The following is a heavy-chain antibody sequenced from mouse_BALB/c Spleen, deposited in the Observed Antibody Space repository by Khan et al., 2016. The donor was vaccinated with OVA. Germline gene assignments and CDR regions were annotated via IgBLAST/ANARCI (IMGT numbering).Heavy chain of an antibody. CDR1: GFTFSSFG. Sequence: EVELVESGGGLVQPGGSRKLACAASGFTFSSFGMHWVRQAPEKGLEWVAYISSDSITLYYAATVKGRFTISRDNPRNTLFLQMTSLRSEDTAMYYVARGSWAWFAYGGKGTLVTVSA. CDR3: ARGSWAWFAY. D-gene: IGHD1-1*02. V-gene: IGHV5-17*02. CDR2: ISSDSITL. J-gene: IGHJ3*01.